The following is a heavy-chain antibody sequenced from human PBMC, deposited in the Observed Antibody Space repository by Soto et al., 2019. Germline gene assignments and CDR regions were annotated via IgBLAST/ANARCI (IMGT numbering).Heavy chain of an antibody. J-gene: IGHJ6*02. CDR1: GGTLSTYA. CDR2: IIPILHST. CDR3: ARNQLLQGDSYYAMDV. D-gene: IGHD2-2*01. V-gene: IGHV1-69*01. Sequence: QVQLVQSGAEVKKPGSSVKVSCKASGGTLSTYAISWVRQAPGQGLEWMGGIIPILHSTNIAQSFQGRVTVTADESTGTAYMEWISLRFEDPAVYYCARNQLLQGDSYYAMDVWGQGTTVTVSS.